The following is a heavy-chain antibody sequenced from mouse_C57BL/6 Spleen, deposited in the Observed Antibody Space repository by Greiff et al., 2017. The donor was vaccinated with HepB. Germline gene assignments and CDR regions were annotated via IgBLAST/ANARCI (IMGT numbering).Heavy chain of an antibody. CDR2: IDPSDSYT. CDR1: GYTFTSYW. Sequence: QVQLQQPGAELVRPGTSVKLSCKASGYTFTSYWMHWVKQRPGQGLEWIGVIDPSDSYTNYNQKFKGKATLTVDTSSSTAYMQLSSLTSEDSAVYYCARRDYDYDGEYYFDYWGQGTTLTVSS. V-gene: IGHV1-59*01. D-gene: IGHD2-4*01. CDR3: ARRDYDYDGEYYFDY. J-gene: IGHJ2*01.